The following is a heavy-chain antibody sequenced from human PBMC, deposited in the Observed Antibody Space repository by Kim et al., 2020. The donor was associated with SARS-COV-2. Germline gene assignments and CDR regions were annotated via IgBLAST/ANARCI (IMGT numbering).Heavy chain of an antibody. CDR1: EYTFNNYW. CDR2: IYPGDSDT. V-gene: IGHV5-51*01. D-gene: IGHD1-26*01. CDR3: AEAPGGSFSPYYFDY. Sequence: GESLKISCKASEYTFNNYWIGWVRQMPGKGLQWLGIIYPGDSDTIYNPSVQGQVTISADWSLTTAYLQWRSLKASDTAIFYCAEAPGGSFSPYYFDYWGQRAMVAVSS. J-gene: IGHJ4*02.